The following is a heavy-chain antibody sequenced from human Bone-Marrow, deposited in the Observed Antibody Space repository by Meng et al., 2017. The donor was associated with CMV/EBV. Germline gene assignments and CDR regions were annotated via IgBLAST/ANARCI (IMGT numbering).Heavy chain of an antibody. Sequence: ASEKVSCKASGYTFTSYYMHWVRQAPGQGLEWMGIINPSGGSTSYAQKFQGRVTMTRDTSTSTVYMELSSLRSEDTAVYYCARDRPYCSGTSCYTRNVLEWLFGMDVWGQGTTVTVSS. CDR1: GYTFTSYY. CDR3: ARDRPYCSGTSCYTRNVLEWLFGMDV. D-gene: IGHD2-2*02. CDR2: INPSGGST. V-gene: IGHV1-46*01. J-gene: IGHJ6*02.